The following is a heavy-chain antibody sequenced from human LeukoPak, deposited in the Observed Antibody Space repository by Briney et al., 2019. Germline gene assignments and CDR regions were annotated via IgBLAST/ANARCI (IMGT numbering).Heavy chain of an antibody. V-gene: IGHV4-39*01. CDR2: IFYSGST. D-gene: IGHD1-26*01. CDR3: ARRDSGSYFDAFDI. CDR1: GGSIGTSSYY. Sequence: SSETLSLTCTVSGGSIGTSSYYWGWIRQPPGKGLEWIGSIFYSGSTYYNPSLKSRVTISVDTSKNQFSLKLSSVTAADTAVYYCARRDSGSYFDAFDIWGQGTMVTVSS. J-gene: IGHJ3*02.